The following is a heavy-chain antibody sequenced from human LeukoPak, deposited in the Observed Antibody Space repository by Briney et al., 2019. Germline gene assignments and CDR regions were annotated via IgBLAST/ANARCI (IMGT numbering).Heavy chain of an antibody. Sequence: GGSLRLSCAACGFTLSSFWMTGVRQARGKGLEWVAKIKQDGSEKYYVDSVKGRFTISRDNAKNSLYLQMNSLRAEDTAVYYCARDVGAFDYWGQGTLVTVSS. D-gene: IGHD1-26*01. V-gene: IGHV3-7*01. CDR3: ARDVGAFDY. CDR2: IKQDGSEK. CDR1: GFTLSSFW. J-gene: IGHJ4*02.